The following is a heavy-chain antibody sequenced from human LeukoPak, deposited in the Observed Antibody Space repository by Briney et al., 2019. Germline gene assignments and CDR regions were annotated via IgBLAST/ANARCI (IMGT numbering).Heavy chain of an antibody. D-gene: IGHD2-15*01. Sequence: GGSLRLSCAASGFTLSSYAMTWVRQAPGKGLEWVSXXXXXGGSTFYADSVKGRFTISRDNSKNTLYLQMNSLRAEDTAVYYCASQFPDIVVVVTAPPDFDFWGQGTLVTVSS. CDR3: ASQFPDIVVVVTAPPDFDF. CDR1: GFTLSSYA. CDR2: XXXXGGST. V-gene: IGHV3-23*01. J-gene: IGHJ4*02.